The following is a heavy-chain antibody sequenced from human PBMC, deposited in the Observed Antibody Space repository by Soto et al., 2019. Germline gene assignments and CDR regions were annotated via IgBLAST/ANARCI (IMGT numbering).Heavy chain of an antibody. CDR2: ISSSSNYI. Sequence: EVQLVESGGGLVKPGGSLRLSCAASGFTFSTYTMSWVRQAPGKGLEWVSSISSSSNYIYYADSVKGRFTISRDNAKNSLYLQINSLRAEDTAVYYCARVGAYRDFDYWGQGTLVTVSS. D-gene: IGHD1-26*01. V-gene: IGHV3-21*02. J-gene: IGHJ4*02. CDR1: GFTFSTYT. CDR3: ARVGAYRDFDY.